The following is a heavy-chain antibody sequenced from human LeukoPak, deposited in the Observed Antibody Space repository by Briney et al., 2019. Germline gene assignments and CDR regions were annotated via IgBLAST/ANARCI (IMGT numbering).Heavy chain of an antibody. CDR3: AKVGTVTTFPEHWYFDL. CDR2: ISISPDST. D-gene: IGHD4-17*01. J-gene: IGHJ2*01. V-gene: IGHV3-21*01. CDR1: GFSFSVYS. Sequence: GGSLRLSCAASGFSFSVYSMTWVRQAPGKGLEWVASISISPDSTYYAESLKGRFTISRDNAKNSLYLQMDSLRAEDTAVYYCAKVGTVTTFPEHWYFDLWGRRTLVSVSS.